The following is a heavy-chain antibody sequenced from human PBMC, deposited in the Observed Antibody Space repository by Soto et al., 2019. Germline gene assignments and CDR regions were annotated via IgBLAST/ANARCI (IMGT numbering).Heavy chain of an antibody. CDR1: GFTFTRSA. J-gene: IGHJ6*02. V-gene: IGHV1-58*01. CDR3: AADGARIDGHYDGMGV. Sequence: ASVTVSCKASGFTFTRSAVQWVRQARGQRLEWIGWIVVGSGNTNYAQKFQERVTSTRDMSTSTAYMEGSSLRAEDTAVYYCAADGARIDGHYDGMGVWGQGTTVTVCS. CDR2: IVVGSGNT. D-gene: IGHD1-26*01.